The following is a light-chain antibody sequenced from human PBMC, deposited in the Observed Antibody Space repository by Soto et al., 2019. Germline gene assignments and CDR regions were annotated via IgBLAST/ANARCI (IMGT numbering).Light chain of an antibody. CDR2: TVP. CDR3: QQYNSLPYT. J-gene: IGKJ2*01. CDR1: QDISTY. V-gene: IGKV1-33*01. Sequence: DLPMTQSPSSLSASLGDRVTITCRASQDISTYLNWYQQKPGKAPNLLIYTVPNLETGVPSRFSGSGSGTVFTLTISALQPEDIATYYCQQYNSLPYTVGQGTRMEIE.